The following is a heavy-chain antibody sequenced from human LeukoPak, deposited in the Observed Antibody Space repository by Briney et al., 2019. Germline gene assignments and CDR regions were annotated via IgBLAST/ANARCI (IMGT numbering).Heavy chain of an antibody. CDR2: IKQDGSEK. Sequence: PGGSLRLSCAASGFTFSSYWMSWVRQAPGKGLEWVANIKQDGSEKYYVDSVKGRFTISRDNAKNSLYLQMNSLRAEDTAVYYCARKYSSSWSYAFDTWGQGTMVTVSS. D-gene: IGHD6-13*01. CDR1: GFTFSSYW. J-gene: IGHJ3*02. CDR3: ARKYSSSWSYAFDT. V-gene: IGHV3-7*01.